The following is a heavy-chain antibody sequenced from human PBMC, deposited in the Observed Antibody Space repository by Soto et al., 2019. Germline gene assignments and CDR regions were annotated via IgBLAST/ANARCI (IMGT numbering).Heavy chain of an antibody. CDR2: VGGDNGNT. J-gene: IGHJ4*02. CDR3: EAVDYGDY. CDR1: GYTFTTYA. D-gene: IGHD6-19*01. Sequence: QVQLVQSGAEEKKPGASVKVSCKASGYTFTTYAMHWVRQAPGQRLEWMGWVGGDNGNTRYSQKFQGRVTMTRDTSASTAYMELSSLGSEDTAVYYCEAVDYGDYWGQGTLVSVSS. V-gene: IGHV1-3*05.